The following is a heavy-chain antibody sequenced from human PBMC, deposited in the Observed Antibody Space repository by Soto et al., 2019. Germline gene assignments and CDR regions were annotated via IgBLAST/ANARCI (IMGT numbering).Heavy chain of an antibody. CDR2: ISRSSTGI. Sequence: EVQLVESGGGLVQPGGSLGPPFEAPGFPFIFYSMSWVRQAPGKGLGWVSYISRSSTGIHYADSVKGRFTISRDDATNSMHLQMNSLRDGDTAVYYCARAVTWGLDVWGQGTTVSISS. J-gene: IGHJ6*02. V-gene: IGHV3-48*02. D-gene: IGHD3-10*01. CDR1: GFPFIFYS. CDR3: ARAVTWGLDV.